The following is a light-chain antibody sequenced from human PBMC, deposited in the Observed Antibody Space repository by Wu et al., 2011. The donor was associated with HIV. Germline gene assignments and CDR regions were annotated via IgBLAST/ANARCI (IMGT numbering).Light chain of an antibody. CDR2: DAS. Sequence: EIMLTQSPTTLSLSPGERATLSCRASQSVRSSLAWYRQKPGQAPSLLIFDASNRDIGIPTRFSGSGSGTDFILIINSLEPEDFAVYYCQQYDSSLTFGGGTKVEIK. CDR1: QSVRSS. V-gene: IGKV3-11*01. J-gene: IGKJ4*01. CDR3: QQYDSSLT.